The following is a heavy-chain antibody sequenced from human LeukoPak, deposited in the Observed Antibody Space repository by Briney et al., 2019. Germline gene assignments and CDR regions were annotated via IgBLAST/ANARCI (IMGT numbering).Heavy chain of an antibody. V-gene: IGHV3-30-3*01. CDR3: ARSDHPHYYDSSGKFAY. Sequence: GGSLRLSCAASGFTFSSYAMHGVRQAPGKGLEWVAVISYDGSNKYYADSVKGRFTISRDNSKNTLYLQMNSLRAEDTAVYYCARSDHPHYYDSSGKFAYWGQGTLVTVSS. CDR1: GFTFSSYA. D-gene: IGHD3-22*01. CDR2: ISYDGSNK. J-gene: IGHJ4*02.